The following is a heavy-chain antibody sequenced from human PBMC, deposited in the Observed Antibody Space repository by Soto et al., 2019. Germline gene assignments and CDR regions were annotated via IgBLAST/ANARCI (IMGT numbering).Heavy chain of an antibody. J-gene: IGHJ3*01. D-gene: IGHD1-26*01. Sequence: EAQVVESGGGLVQPGGSLRFSCATSSFASYLIWVRQAPAEALECVSGIFGSGRMYYADSVKARFNTSKDISSNMPYLRMHSLRPEDTAIYYCARPSGRIERAFDLWRRGTVVAVTS. CDR1: SFASY. CDR3: ARPSGRIERAFDL. CDR2: IFGSGRM. V-gene: IGHV3-53*01.